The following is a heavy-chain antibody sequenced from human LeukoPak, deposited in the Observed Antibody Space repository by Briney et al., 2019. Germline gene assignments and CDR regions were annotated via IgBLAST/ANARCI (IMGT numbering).Heavy chain of an antibody. CDR2: IYYSGST. CDR3: ARVNPYGYYFDY. Sequence: SETLSLTCTVSGGSISSYYWSWIRQPPGKGLEWIGCIYYSGSTYYNPSLKSRVTISVDTSKNQFSLKLSSVTAADTAVYYCARVNPYGYYFDYWGQGTLVTVSS. D-gene: IGHD3-10*01. CDR1: GGSISSYY. J-gene: IGHJ4*02. V-gene: IGHV4-59*12.